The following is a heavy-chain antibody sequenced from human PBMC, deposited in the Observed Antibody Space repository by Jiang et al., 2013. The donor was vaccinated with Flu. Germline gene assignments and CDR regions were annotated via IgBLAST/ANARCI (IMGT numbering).Heavy chain of an antibody. CDR1: GGSMSSYY. J-gene: IGHJ4*02. CDR2: IYYSGST. D-gene: IGHD5-18*01. V-gene: IGHV4-59*01. Sequence: GPGLVKPSETLSLTCTASGGSMSSYYWSWIRQPPGKGLEWIGYIYYSGSTNYNPSLKGRVTISVDTSKNQFSLKLTSVTAADTAVYYCARSEYNYGTFDYWGQGTLVTVSS. CDR3: ARSEYNYGTFDY.